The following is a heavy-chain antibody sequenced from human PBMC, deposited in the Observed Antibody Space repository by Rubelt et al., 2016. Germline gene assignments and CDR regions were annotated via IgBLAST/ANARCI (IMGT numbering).Heavy chain of an antibody. Sequence: QVTLRESGPALVKPTQTLTLTCTFSGFSLSTSGMFVSWIRQPPGKALEWLARIDWDDDKYYSTSLKTRLTISKDTSKNQVVLTMTNMAPVDTATYYCARTRTLYWYFDIWGRGTLVTVSS. V-gene: IGHV2-70*15. J-gene: IGHJ2*01. D-gene: IGHD2-2*01. CDR3: ARTRTLYWYFDI. CDR1: GFSLSTSGMF. CDR2: IDWDDDK.